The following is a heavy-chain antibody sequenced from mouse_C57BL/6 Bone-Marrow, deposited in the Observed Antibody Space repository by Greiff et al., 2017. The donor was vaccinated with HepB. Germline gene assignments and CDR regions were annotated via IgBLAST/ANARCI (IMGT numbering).Heavy chain of an antibody. Sequence: EVMLVESGGGLVKPGGSLKLSCAASGFTFSSYAMSWVRQTPEKRLEWVATISDGGSYTYYPDNVKGRFTISRDNAKNNLYLQMSHLKSEVTAMYYCARRIYYGNYYYFDYWGQGTTLTVSS. CDR3: ARRIYYGNYYYFDY. J-gene: IGHJ2*01. CDR1: GFTFSSYA. CDR2: ISDGGSYT. D-gene: IGHD2-1*01. V-gene: IGHV5-4*03.